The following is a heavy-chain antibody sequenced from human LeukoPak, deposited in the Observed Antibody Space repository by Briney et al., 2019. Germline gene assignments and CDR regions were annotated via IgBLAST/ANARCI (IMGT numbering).Heavy chain of an antibody. D-gene: IGHD3-10*01. CDR1: GFTFSSYS. CDR2: ISSSSSYI. CDR3: ARIKVLLWFGVDNYYGMDV. J-gene: IGHJ6*02. V-gene: IGHV3-21*01. Sequence: GGSLRLSCAASGFTFSSYSMNWVRQAPGKGLEWVSSISSSSSYIYYADSVKGRFTISRDNTKNSLYLQMNSLRAEDTAVYYCARIKVLLWFGVDNYYGMDVWGQGTTVTVSS.